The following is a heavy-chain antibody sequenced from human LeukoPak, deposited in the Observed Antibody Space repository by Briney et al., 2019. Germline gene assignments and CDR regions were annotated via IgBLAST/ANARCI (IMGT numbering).Heavy chain of an antibody. V-gene: IGHV1-18*01. CDR1: GYTFTSYG. CDR2: ISAYNGNT. CDR3: ARDETGYCSGGSCPNYFDY. D-gene: IGHD2-15*01. Sequence: ASVKVSCKASGYTFTSYGISWVRQAPGQGLEWMGWISAYNGNTNYAQKLQGRVTMTTDTSTSTAYMELRSLRSDDTAVYYCARDETGYCSGGSCPNYFDYWGQGTLVTVSS. J-gene: IGHJ4*02.